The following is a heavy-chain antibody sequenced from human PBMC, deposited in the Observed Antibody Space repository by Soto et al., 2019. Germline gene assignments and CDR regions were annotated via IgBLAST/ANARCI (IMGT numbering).Heavy chain of an antibody. Sequence: ASVKVSCKASGDTFNFYTINWVRQAPGQGLEWMGWINPNSGGTNYAQKFQGWVTMTRDTSISTAYMELSRLRSDDTAVYYCAREGITIFGDRGYYYYGMDVWGQGTTVTVSS. V-gene: IGHV1-2*04. D-gene: IGHD3-3*01. CDR2: INPNSGGT. CDR3: AREGITIFGDRGYYYYGMDV. CDR1: GDTFNFYT. J-gene: IGHJ6*02.